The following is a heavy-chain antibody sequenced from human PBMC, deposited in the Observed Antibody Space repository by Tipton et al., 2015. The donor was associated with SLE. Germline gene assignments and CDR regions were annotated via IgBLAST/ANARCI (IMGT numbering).Heavy chain of an antibody. Sequence: TLSLTCTVSGGSISSSSYYWDWIRQPPGKGLEWLGSIYYSGETYYNPSLKSRVIISVDTPKNQFSMSLITVSAADTAVYYCTRRSGGYYYYYGMDVWGQGTTVTVSS. V-gene: IGHV4-39*07. J-gene: IGHJ6*02. CDR2: IYYSGET. D-gene: IGHD2-15*01. CDR1: GGSISSSSYY. CDR3: TRRSGGYYYYYGMDV.